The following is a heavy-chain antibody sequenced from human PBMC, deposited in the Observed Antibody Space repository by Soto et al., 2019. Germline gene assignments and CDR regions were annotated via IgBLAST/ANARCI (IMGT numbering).Heavy chain of an antibody. CDR3: ARQRSTIFEGTLDAFDI. Sequence: QVQLVESGGGVVQPGRSLRLSCAASGFTFRSYGMPWVRQAPGTGLEWVAVIWYDGSNKYYADTVKGRGTMSRDNTKNELYLKMNSMGAEDTAVYYCARQRSTIFEGTLDAFDIWGQGTMVTVSS. CDR2: IWYDGSNK. V-gene: IGHV3-33*01. J-gene: IGHJ3*02. CDR1: GFTFRSYG. D-gene: IGHD3-3*01.